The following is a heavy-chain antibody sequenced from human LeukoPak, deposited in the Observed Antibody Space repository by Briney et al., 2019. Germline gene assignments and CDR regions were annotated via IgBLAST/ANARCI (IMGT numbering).Heavy chain of an antibody. CDR2: INPNSGGT. V-gene: IGHV1-2*02. J-gene: IGHJ4*02. Sequence: ASVKVSCKASGYTFTGYYMHWVRQAPGQGLEWMGWINPNSGGTNYAQKFQGRVTMTRDTSISTAYMELSRLRSDDTAVYYCARVPALGGVGHYWGQGTLVTVSS. CDR3: ARVPALGGVGHY. CDR1: GYTFTGYY. D-gene: IGHD2-8*01.